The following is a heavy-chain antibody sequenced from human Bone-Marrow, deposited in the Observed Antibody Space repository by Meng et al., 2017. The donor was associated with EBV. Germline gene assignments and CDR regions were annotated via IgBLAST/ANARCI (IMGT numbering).Heavy chain of an antibody. Sequence: VARVQGGAEVKKAGSSVKVSCRGSGDSFNNFGISWVRQAPGQGLEWMGDITPVFGVANYAESFQGRVTISADTSTRTTYMDLSSLRSDDTAVYYCVRDLWLRIGECVWGQGTLVTVSS. J-gene: IGHJ4*02. CDR1: GDSFNNFG. D-gene: IGHD5-12*01. CDR2: ITPVFGVA. V-gene: IGHV1-69*17. CDR3: VRDLWLRIGECV.